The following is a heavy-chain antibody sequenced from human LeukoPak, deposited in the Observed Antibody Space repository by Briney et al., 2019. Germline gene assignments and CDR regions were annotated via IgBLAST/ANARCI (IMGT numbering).Heavy chain of an antibody. CDR3: AKALKEWLLIDAFDI. J-gene: IGHJ3*02. CDR2: ISYDGSNK. CDR1: GFTFSSFG. D-gene: IGHD5-12*01. V-gene: IGHV3-30*18. Sequence: GGSLRLSCAASGFTFSSFGMHWVRQAPGKGLEWVAVISYDGSNKYCADSVKGQFTVSRDNSKNTLYLQMNSLRAEDTAVYYCAKALKEWLLIDAFDIWGQGTMVTVSS.